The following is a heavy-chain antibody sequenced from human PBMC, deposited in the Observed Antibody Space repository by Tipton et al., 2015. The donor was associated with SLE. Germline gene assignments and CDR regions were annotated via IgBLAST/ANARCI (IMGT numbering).Heavy chain of an antibody. V-gene: IGHV3-7*01. Sequence: SLRLSCAASGLTFSRSWMNWLRQAPGKGLEWVAYINPDGSKTDYVDSVKGRAFIFRDNAENSLYLQINSLRTEDTAVYYCARDPNCGAFDIWGQGSMVTVAS. CDR1: GLTFSRSW. CDR3: ARDPNCGAFDI. J-gene: IGHJ3*02. CDR2: INPDGSKT. D-gene: IGHD7-27*01.